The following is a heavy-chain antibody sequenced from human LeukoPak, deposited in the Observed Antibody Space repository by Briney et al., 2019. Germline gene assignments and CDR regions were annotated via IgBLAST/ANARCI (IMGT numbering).Heavy chain of an antibody. CDR2: IKSDGKT. J-gene: IGHJ4*02. V-gene: IGHV3-74*01. CDR3: ARANHYGAFDY. CDR1: GFSFSSYW. Sequence: PGGSLRLSCAASGFSFSSYWMHWVRQAPGKGLVWVSRIKSDGKTNYADSVKGRFTISRDNAKNTVSLQMNSLRAEDTAVYYCARANHYGAFDYWGQGTLVTVSS. D-gene: IGHD3-10*01.